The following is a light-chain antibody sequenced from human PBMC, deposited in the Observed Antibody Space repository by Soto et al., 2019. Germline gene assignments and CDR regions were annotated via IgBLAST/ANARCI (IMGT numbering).Light chain of an antibody. Sequence: QSVLTQPPSVSEAPRQRVTISCSGSSSNIGNNAVNWYQQLPGEAPKLLIYYDDLKPSGVSVRFSGSKSGTSASLAISGLQSEDEADYYCAAWDDSLNGFVFGTGTKLTVL. CDR3: AAWDDSLNGFV. V-gene: IGLV1-36*01. CDR1: SSNIGNNA. CDR2: YDD. J-gene: IGLJ1*01.